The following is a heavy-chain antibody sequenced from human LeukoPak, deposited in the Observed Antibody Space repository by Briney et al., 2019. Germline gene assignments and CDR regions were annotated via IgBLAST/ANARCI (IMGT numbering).Heavy chain of an antibody. V-gene: IGHV3-7*01. CDR1: GITFSSYG. J-gene: IGHJ4*02. Sequence: PGESLRLSCAASGITFSSYGMSWVRKAPGKGLEWVANIKQDGGQIYYLEAVKGRFTVSRDNAKNSLYLQMKSLRAEDTAVYYCARLGARQMLEYWGQGTLVTVSS. CDR3: ARLGARQMLEY. CDR2: IKQDGGQI. D-gene: IGHD4-17*01.